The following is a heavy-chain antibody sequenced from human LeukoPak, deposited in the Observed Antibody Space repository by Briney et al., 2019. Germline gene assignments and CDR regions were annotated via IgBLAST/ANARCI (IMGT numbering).Heavy chain of an antibody. J-gene: IGHJ3*02. V-gene: IGHV4-31*03. Sequence: SETLSLTCTVSGGSISSGGYYWSWICQHPGKGLEWIGYIYYSGSTYYNPSLKSRVTISVDTSKNQFSLKLSSVTAAGTAVYYCARGGAMIVDFGAFDIWGQGTMVTVSS. D-gene: IGHD3-22*01. CDR1: GGSISSGGYY. CDR3: ARGGAMIVDFGAFDI. CDR2: IYYSGST.